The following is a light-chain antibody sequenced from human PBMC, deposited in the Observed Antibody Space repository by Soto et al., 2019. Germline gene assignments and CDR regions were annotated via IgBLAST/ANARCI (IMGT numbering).Light chain of an antibody. CDR3: ATWDTDLGTGEVV. CDR2: DNS. Sequence: QSVLTQPPSLSAAPGQKVTISCSGARSNIGKNFGSWYQHLPGTAPKLLIYDNSQRPSGIPDRCSGSKSGTSATLGITGLQTGDEADYYCATWDTDLGTGEVVFGGGANLTV. J-gene: IGLJ2*01. V-gene: IGLV1-51*01. CDR1: RSNIGKNF.